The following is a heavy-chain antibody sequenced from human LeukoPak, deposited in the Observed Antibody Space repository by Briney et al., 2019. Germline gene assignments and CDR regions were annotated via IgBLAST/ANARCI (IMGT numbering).Heavy chain of an antibody. V-gene: IGHV3-30*18. Sequence: GRSLRLSCAASGFTFSSYGMHWVRQAPGKGLEWVAVISYDGSNEYYADSVKGRFTISRDNSKNTLFLQMNSLRPEDTAVYHCSKVALFSGYYPPFDYWGQGTLVTVSS. CDR3: SKVALFSGYYPPFDY. J-gene: IGHJ4*02. CDR2: ISYDGSNE. D-gene: IGHD3-22*01. CDR1: GFTFSSYG.